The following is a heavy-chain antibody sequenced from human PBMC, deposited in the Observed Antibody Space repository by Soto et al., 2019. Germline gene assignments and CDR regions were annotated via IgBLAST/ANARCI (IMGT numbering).Heavy chain of an antibody. D-gene: IGHD1-20*01. J-gene: IGHJ5*02. CDR3: ASITGNPNRPGWFDP. Sequence: QVQLQQWGAGLLKPSETLSLTCAVYGGSFSGYYWSWIRQPPGEGLEWIGEINHSGSTNYNPSLKSRVTISVDTSKNQFSLKLSSVTAADTAVYYCASITGNPNRPGWFDPWGQGTLVTVSS. CDR1: GGSFSGYY. CDR2: INHSGST. V-gene: IGHV4-34*01.